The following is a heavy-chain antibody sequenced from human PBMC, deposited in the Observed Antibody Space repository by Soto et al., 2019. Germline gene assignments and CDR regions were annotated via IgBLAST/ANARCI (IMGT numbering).Heavy chain of an antibody. V-gene: IGHV5-51*01. D-gene: IGHD1-1*01. CDR2: IYPQDSDT. J-gene: IGHJ4*02. Sequence: GESLKISCQGSGYSFPTSWIGWVRQMPGKGLEWMGVIYPQDSDTRYSPSFEGQVTFSADTSLSTAYLQWNSLKASDTATYYCARQRAWNDAFDFWGQGTLVTGS. CDR1: GYSFPTSW. CDR3: ARQRAWNDAFDF.